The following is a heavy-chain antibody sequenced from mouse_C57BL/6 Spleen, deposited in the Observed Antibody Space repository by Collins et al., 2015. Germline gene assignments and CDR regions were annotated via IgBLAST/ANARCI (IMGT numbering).Heavy chain of an antibody. CDR3: TRDDATVLEGALDY. J-gene: IGHJ4*01. V-gene: IGHV1-55*01. Sequence: QVQLQQPGAELVKPGASVKMSCKASGYTFTNYWISRVKQRPGQGLEWIGDIYPGSASTNYNEKFKNKATLTVDTSSSTAYMQLSSLTSEDSAVYYCTRDDATVLEGALDYWGQGTSVTVSS. D-gene: IGHD1-1*01. CDR1: GYTFTNYW. CDR2: IYPGSAST.